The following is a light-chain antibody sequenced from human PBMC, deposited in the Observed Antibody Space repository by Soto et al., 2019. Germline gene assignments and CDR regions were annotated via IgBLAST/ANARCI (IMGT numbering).Light chain of an antibody. CDR2: KAF. CDR3: LLIYFYPYS. V-gene: IGKV1-5*03. CDR1: QTVTNW. Sequence: DIQMTQSPSTLSASVGDRVTITCRASQTVTNWLAWYRQKPGKAPELLIYKAFALDSGVPSRFSGSGSGTHFTVSFATLQPEDFATYYRLLIYFYPYSFGQGTQVEIK. J-gene: IGKJ2*01.